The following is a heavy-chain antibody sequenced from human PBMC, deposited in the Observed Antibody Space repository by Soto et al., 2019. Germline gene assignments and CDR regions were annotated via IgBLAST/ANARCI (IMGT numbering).Heavy chain of an antibody. CDR1: GFTFSSSA. J-gene: IGHJ4*02. CDR2: ISGSGGST. V-gene: IGHV3-23*01. CDR3: AKGVGSYAQVDY. D-gene: IGHD4-17*01. Sequence: PGGSLELSCAGSGFTFSSSAMSWARQAPGKGLEWVSAISGSGGSTYCADSVKGRFTISRDNSKNTLYLQMNSLRAEDTAVYYCAKGVGSYAQVDYWGQGTLVTVSS.